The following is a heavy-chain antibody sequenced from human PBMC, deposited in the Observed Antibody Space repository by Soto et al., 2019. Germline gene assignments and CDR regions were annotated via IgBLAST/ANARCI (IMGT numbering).Heavy chain of an antibody. D-gene: IGHD5-12*01. CDR2: IYYTGST. CDR3: AIGNGYKLDY. Sequence: QVQLQESGPGLVKPSETLSLTCTVSGGSISSYYWNWIRQPPGVGLEWIGYIYYTGSTNYNPSLKSRVTMSVDTSKNQFSLKLRSVTAADTAVYYCAIGNGYKLDYWGQGTLVTVSS. V-gene: IGHV4-59*08. J-gene: IGHJ4*02. CDR1: GGSISSYY.